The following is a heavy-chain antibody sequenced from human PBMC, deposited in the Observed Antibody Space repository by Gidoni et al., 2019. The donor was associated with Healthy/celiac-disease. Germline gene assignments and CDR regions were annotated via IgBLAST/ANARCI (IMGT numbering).Heavy chain of an antibody. Sequence: EVQLVESGGGLVQPGGSLRLSCAASGFTFSSYSMNWVRQAPGKGLEWVSYISSSSSTIYYADSVKGRFTISRDNAKNSLYLQMNSLRAEDTAVYYCARDLRGPTIAWGQGTLVTVSS. CDR2: ISSSSSTI. D-gene: IGHD1-26*01. J-gene: IGHJ4*02. CDR1: GFTFSSYS. CDR3: ARDLRGPTIA. V-gene: IGHV3-48*01.